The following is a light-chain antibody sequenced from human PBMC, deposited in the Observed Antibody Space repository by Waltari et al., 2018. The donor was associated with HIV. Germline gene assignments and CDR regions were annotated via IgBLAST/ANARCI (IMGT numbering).Light chain of an antibody. CDR2: EVS. Sequence: QSALTQPASVSGSPGQSITMSCTGTTSDIGGYNFVSWYQQHPGKAPKVIIYEVSNRPSGVSTRFSDSKSGNTASLTISGLQAEDEADYYCSSYSTAANVVFGEGTKLTV. CDR3: SSYSTAANVV. J-gene: IGLJ2*01. CDR1: TSDIGGYNF. V-gene: IGLV2-14*01.